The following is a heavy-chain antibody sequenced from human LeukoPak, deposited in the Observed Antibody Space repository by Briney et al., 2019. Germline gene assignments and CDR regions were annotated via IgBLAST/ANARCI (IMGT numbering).Heavy chain of an antibody. CDR2: IIPIFGTA. V-gene: IGHV1-69*05. CDR1: GGTFSSYA. Sequence: SVKVSCKASGGTFSSYAISWVRQAPGLGLEWIGRIIPIFGTANYAQKFQGRVTITTDESTSTAYMELSSLRSEDTAVYYCARADLAYIAAAGTVGNWFDPWGQGTLVTVSS. J-gene: IGHJ5*02. D-gene: IGHD6-13*01. CDR3: ARADLAYIAAAGTVGNWFDP.